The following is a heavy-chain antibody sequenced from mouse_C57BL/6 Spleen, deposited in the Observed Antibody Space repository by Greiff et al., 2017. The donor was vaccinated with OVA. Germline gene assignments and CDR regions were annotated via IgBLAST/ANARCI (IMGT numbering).Heavy chain of an antibody. J-gene: IGHJ2*01. D-gene: IGHD2-2*01. CDR1: GYTFTSYW. CDR3: ARSYGDDDGYYFDY. Sequence: QVQLQQPGTELVKPGASVKLSCKASGYTFTSYWMHWVKQRPGQGLEWIGNINPCNGGTNYNEKFKSKATLTVDKSSSTAYMQLSSLTSEASAVYYCARSYGDDDGYYFDYWGQGTTLTVSS. CDR2: INPCNGGT. V-gene: IGHV1-53*01.